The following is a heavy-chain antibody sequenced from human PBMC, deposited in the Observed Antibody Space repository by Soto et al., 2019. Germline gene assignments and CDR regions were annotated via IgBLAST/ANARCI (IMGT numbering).Heavy chain of an antibody. CDR3: ARVKREYNYGSLDFYYYGMDV. Sequence: QAHLVQSGAEVKKPGSSVKVSCKASGGTFSSSAISWVRQAPGQGLEWMGGIIPILGPANYAQKFQGRVTIIADESTTTVYMELSGLRSADTAVYYCARVKREYNYGSLDFYYYGMDVWGQGTTVTVSS. D-gene: IGHD5-18*01. J-gene: IGHJ6*02. V-gene: IGHV1-69*01. CDR1: GGTFSSSA. CDR2: IIPILGPA.